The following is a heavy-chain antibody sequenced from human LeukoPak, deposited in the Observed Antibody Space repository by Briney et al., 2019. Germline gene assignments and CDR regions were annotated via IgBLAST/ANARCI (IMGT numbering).Heavy chain of an antibody. V-gene: IGHV5-51*01. CDR1: GYSFTNYW. CDR3: ARHAVEKAGFWSGSYTYSYYYMDV. D-gene: IGHD3-3*01. Sequence: GDSLKISCKGSGYSFTNYWIGWVRQMPGKGLEWMGIIYPGDSDTRYSPSFQGQVTISVDKSISTAFLQWSSLRASDTAMYYCARHAVEKAGFWSGSYTYSYYYMDVWGKGTTVTVSS. J-gene: IGHJ6*03. CDR2: IYPGDSDT.